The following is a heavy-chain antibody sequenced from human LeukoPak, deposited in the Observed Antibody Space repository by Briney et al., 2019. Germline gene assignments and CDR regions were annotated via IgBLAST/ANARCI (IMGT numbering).Heavy chain of an antibody. CDR1: GFTFSSYG. D-gene: IGHD3-22*01. V-gene: IGHV3-30*02. CDR2: IRYDGSNK. J-gene: IGHJ4*02. CDR3: AKGGHYYYDSSGYYYPFDY. Sequence: GGSLRLSCAVSGFTFSSYGMYWVRQAPGKGLGWVAFIRYDGSNKYYGDSVKGRFTISRDNSKNTLYLQMKSLRAEDTAVYYCAKGGHYYYDSSGYYYPFDYWGQGTLVTVSS.